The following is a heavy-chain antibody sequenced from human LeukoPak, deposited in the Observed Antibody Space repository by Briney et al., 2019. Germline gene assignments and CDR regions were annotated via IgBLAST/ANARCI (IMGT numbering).Heavy chain of an antibody. V-gene: IGHV3-13*01. D-gene: IGHD6-19*01. CDR3: ARGGIQVSGIDEFDY. CDR2: IGIRGDT. Sequence: GGSLRLSCAASGFTFIDYDMHWVRQVIKKGLEWVSAIGIRGDTHYSGSVKGRFTISRENAESSLYLQMNSLRAEDTAVYYCARGGIQVSGIDEFDYWGQGTLSPSP. J-gene: IGHJ4*02. CDR1: GFTFIDYD.